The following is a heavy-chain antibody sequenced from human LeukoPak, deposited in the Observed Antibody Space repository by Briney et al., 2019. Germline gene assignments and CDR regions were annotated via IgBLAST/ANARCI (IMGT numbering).Heavy chain of an antibody. CDR2: ISGGGGTT. Sequence: PGGSLRLSCAASGFTFNIYTMSWVRQTPRKGLEWVSTISGGGGTTYYADSVKGRFTISRDNSKRTLYLQMNSLRAEDTAVYYCAKGNGAWLLDYYMDVWGKGTTVTVSS. D-gene: IGHD4-23*01. V-gene: IGHV3-23*01. J-gene: IGHJ6*03. CDR3: AKGNGAWLLDYYMDV. CDR1: GFTFNIYT.